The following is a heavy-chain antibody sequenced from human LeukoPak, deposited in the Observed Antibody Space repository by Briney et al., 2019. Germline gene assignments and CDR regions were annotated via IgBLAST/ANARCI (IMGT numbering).Heavy chain of an antibody. V-gene: IGHV4-38-2*02. D-gene: IGHD6-13*01. CDR3: ARSGSSWYEDNWFDP. CDR1: GYSISSGYY. J-gene: IGHJ5*02. Sequence: SETLSLTCTVSGYSISSGYYWGWIRQPPGKGLEWIGSIYHSGSTYYNPSLKSRVTISVDTSKNQFSLKLSSVTAADTAVYYCARSGSSWYEDNWFDPWGQGTLATVSS. CDR2: IYHSGST.